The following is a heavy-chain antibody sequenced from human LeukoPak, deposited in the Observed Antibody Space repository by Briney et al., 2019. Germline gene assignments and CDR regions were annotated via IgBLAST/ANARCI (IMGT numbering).Heavy chain of an antibody. D-gene: IGHD1-26*01. J-gene: IGHJ4*02. CDR2: IYYSGST. Sequence: SETLSLTCTVSGGSISSYYWSWIRQPPGKGLEWIGYIYYSGSTNYNPSLKSRVTISVDTSKNQFSLKLSSVTAADTAVYYCATPRCLNSGSYSDPYYFDYWGQGTLVTVSS. CDR1: GGSISSYY. V-gene: IGHV4-59*01. CDR3: ATPRCLNSGSYSDPYYFDY.